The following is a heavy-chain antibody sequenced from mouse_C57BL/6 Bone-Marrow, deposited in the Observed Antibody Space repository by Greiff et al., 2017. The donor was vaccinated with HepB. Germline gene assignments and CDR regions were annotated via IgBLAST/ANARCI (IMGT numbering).Heavy chain of an antibody. J-gene: IGHJ2*01. CDR1: GYTFTDYY. V-gene: IGHV1-26*01. CDR3: ATSPRQLRPIFDY. D-gene: IGHD3-2*02. CDR2: INPNNGGT. Sequence: EVQLQQSGPELVKPGASVKISCKASGYTFTDYYMNWVKQSHGKSLEWIGDINPNNGGTSYNQKFKGKATLTVDKSSSTAYMELRSLTSEDSAVYYCATSPRQLRPIFDYWGQGTTLTVSS.